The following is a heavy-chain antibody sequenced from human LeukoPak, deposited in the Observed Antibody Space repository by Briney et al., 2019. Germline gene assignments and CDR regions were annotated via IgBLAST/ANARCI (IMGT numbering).Heavy chain of an antibody. J-gene: IGHJ6*03. CDR2: IIPIFGTA. CDR1: GGTFSSYA. V-gene: IGHV1-69*05. CDR3: ARDRRYCSSTSCLGYYYYMDV. Sequence: ASVKVSCKPAGGTFSSYAISWVRQTPGQGLEWMGGIIPIFGTANYAQKFQGRVTMSRDTTISTAYMELSRLGSDDTAVYYWARDRRYCSSTSCLGYYYYMDVWGKGITVTVSS. D-gene: IGHD2-2*01.